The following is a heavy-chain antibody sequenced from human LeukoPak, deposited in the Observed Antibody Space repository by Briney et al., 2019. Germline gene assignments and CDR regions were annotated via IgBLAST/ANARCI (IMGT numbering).Heavy chain of an antibody. CDR2: IYYSGST. CDR1: GGSISSYY. J-gene: IGHJ5*02. Sequence: SETLSLTCTVSGGSISSYYWSWIRQPPGKGLEWIGYIYYSGSTNYNPSLKSRVTISVDTSKNQFSLKLSSVTAADTAVYYCARHGSYVWGSYRYEWFDPWGQGTLVTVSS. D-gene: IGHD3-16*02. CDR3: ARHGSYVWGSYRYEWFDP. V-gene: IGHV4-59*08.